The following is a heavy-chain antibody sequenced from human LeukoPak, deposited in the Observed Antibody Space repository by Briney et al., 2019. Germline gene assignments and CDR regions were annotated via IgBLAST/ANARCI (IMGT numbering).Heavy chain of an antibody. V-gene: IGHV3-30*18. Sequence: PGGSLRLSCAASGFTFSSYGMHWVRQAPGKGLEWVAVISYDGSNKYYADSVKGRFTISRDNSKNTLYLQMNSLRAEDTAVYYCAKEILTGYYNPDYWDQGTLVTASS. CDR2: ISYDGSNK. CDR3: AKEILTGYYNPDY. J-gene: IGHJ4*02. D-gene: IGHD3-9*01. CDR1: GFTFSSYG.